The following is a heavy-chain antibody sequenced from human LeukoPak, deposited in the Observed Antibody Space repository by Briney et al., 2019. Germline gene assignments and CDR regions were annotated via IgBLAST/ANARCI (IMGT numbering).Heavy chain of an antibody. CDR1: GFTLSTYY. CDR3: VRDGDFKLDY. D-gene: IGHD4-17*01. CDR2: VKSDGRGT. Sequence: GGSLRLSCAASGFTLSTYYMHWVRQAPGKGLMWVSRVKSDGRGTNYADSVKGRFTISRDIAKNTLYLQMDSLRAEDTAVYYCVRDGDFKLDYWGQGAPVTVSP. V-gene: IGHV3-74*01. J-gene: IGHJ4*02.